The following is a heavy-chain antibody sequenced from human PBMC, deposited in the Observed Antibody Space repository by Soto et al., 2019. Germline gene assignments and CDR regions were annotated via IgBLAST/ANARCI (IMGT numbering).Heavy chain of an antibody. CDR2: ISSSSSYI. Sequence: EVQLVESGGGLVKPGGSLRLCCAASGFSFSSYSMNWVRQAPGKGLEWVSSISSSSSYIYYADSVKGRFTISRDNAKNSLYLQMNSLRAEDTAVYYCARGYSSGLRTDAFDIWGQGTMVTVSS. CDR3: ARGYSSGLRTDAFDI. D-gene: IGHD6-19*01. V-gene: IGHV3-21*01. CDR1: GFSFSSYS. J-gene: IGHJ3*02.